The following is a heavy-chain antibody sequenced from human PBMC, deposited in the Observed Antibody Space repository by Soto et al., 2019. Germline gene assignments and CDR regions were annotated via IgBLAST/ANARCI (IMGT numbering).Heavy chain of an antibody. D-gene: IGHD3-16*02. Sequence: SETLSLTCTVSGGSISSGGYYWSWIRQNPGKGLEWIGYTYYRGSTYYNPSLKSRVTISVDTSKNQFSLKLSSVTAADTAVYYCAREAVITFGGVIAYNWFDPWGQGTLVTVSS. V-gene: IGHV4-31*03. CDR1: GGSISSGGYY. J-gene: IGHJ5*02. CDR2: TYYRGST. CDR3: AREAVITFGGVIAYNWFDP.